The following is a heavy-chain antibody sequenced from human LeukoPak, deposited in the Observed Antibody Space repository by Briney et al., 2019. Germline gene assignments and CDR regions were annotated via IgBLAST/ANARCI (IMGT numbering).Heavy chain of an antibody. J-gene: IGHJ5*02. CDR3: ASCVAAADNWFDP. D-gene: IGHD6-13*01. CDR1: GFTFSSYW. CDR2: IKQDGSEK. Sequence: GGSLRLSCAASGFTFSSYWMSWVRQAPGKGLEWVANIKQDGSEKYYVDSVKGRFTISRDNAKNSLYLQMNSLRAEDTAVYYCASCVAAADNWFDPWGQGTLVTVSS. V-gene: IGHV3-7*01.